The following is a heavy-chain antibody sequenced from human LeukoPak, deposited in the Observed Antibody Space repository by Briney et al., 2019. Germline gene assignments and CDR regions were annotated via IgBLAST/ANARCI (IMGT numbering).Heavy chain of an antibody. CDR3: ARDKRFSFDSSGYFKTARGGLVFPFDY. J-gene: IGHJ4*02. V-gene: IGHV7-4-1*02. CDR2: INTNTGNP. CDR1: GYTFTNYA. D-gene: IGHD3-22*01. Sequence: ASVKVSCKASGYTFTNYAMNWVRQAPGQGLEWMGWINTNTGNPTYAQGFTGRFVFSLDTSVTTAFLQIRSLKAEDTAVYYCARDKRFSFDSSGYFKTARGGLVFPFDYWGQGTLVTVSS.